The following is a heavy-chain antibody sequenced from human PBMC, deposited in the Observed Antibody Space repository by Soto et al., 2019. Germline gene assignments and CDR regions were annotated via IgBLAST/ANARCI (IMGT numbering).Heavy chain of an antibody. CDR3: ARAMGGSFLYYYYMDV. V-gene: IGHV3-21*01. CDR1: GFTCSSYS. Sequence: GGSLRLSCAASGFTCSSYSMNWVRQAPGKGLEWVSSISSSSSYIYYADSVKGRFTISRDNAKNSLYLQMNSLRAEDTAVYYCARAMGGSFLYYYYMDVWGKGTTVTVSS. D-gene: IGHD3-16*01. J-gene: IGHJ6*03. CDR2: ISSSSSYI.